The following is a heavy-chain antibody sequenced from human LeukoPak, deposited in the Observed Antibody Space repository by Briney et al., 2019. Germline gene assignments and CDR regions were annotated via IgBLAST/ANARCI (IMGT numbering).Heavy chain of an antibody. D-gene: IGHD3-9*01. V-gene: IGHV3-48*03. CDR2: ISSSGSTI. CDR1: XXTFXIXX. Sequence: GGSLRLSCAASXXTFXIXXXXXXXXXXGXXXXGXSFISSSGSTIYYAASVKGPFTISRDNAKNSLYLQMTSLRAEDTAVFYCARGGSPGYNYNAFDLWGQGTMVTVSS. J-gene: IGHJ3*01. CDR3: ARGGSPGYNYNAFDL.